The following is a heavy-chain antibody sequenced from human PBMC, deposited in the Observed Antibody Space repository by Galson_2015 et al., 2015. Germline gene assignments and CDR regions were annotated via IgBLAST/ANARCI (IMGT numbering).Heavy chain of an antibody. V-gene: IGHV3-23*01. CDR3: ARDSYASRRWWRAWFDP. J-gene: IGHJ5*02. CDR2: ISASGGTT. D-gene: IGHD2-15*01. CDR1: GFTIGSNY. Sequence: SLRLSCAVSGFTIGSNYMTWVRQAPGKGLEWVSSISASGGTTDYTDSVKGRFTISRDNTRNTLYLQMNSLRVEDTALYFCARDSYASRRWWRAWFDPWGQGSLVTVSS.